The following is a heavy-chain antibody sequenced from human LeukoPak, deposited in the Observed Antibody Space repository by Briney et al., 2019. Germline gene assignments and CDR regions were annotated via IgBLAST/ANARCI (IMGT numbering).Heavy chain of an antibody. CDR2: ISAHNGKT. Sequence: GPSVKVSCKASGYTFTSYGITWVRQAPGQGLEWMGWISAHNGKTSYAQKFQGRVTMTTDTPTSTAYIELRSLRSDDTAVYYCARGDVVVSAAVRFDPWGQGTLVTVSS. CDR3: ARGDVVVSAAVRFDP. J-gene: IGHJ5*02. V-gene: IGHV1-18*01. D-gene: IGHD2-2*01. CDR1: GYTFTSYG.